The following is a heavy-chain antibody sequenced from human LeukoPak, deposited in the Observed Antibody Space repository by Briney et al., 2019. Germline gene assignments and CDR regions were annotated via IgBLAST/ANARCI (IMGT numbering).Heavy chain of an antibody. Sequence: PGGALRVSCAASGFTFSSYSMNWVRQAPGNGLEWVSSISSSSSYIYYADSVKGRFTISRDNAKNSLYLQMNSLRAEDTAVYYCARGRTEYGESPPLDSWGEGTLVTVSS. J-gene: IGHJ4*02. D-gene: IGHD4-17*01. V-gene: IGHV3-21*01. CDR1: GFTFSSYS. CDR2: ISSSSSYI. CDR3: ARGRTEYGESPPLDS.